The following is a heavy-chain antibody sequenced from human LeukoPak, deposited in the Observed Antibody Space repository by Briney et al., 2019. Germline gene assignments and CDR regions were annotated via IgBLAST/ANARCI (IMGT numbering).Heavy chain of an antibody. CDR1: GGSFSGYY. V-gene: IGHV4-34*01. J-gene: IGHJ5*02. CDR3: ARAHTNTYDFWSGYYSDNWFDP. D-gene: IGHD3-3*01. Sequence: SETLSLTCAVYGGSFSGYYWSWIRQPPGKGLEWIGEINHSGSTNYNPSLKSRVTISVDTSKNQFSLKLSSVTAADTAVYYCARAHTNTYDFWSGYYSDNWFDPWGQGTLVTVSS. CDR2: INHSGST.